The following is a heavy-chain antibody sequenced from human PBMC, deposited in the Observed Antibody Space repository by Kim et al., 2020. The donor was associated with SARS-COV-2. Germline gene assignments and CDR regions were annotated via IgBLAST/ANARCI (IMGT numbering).Heavy chain of an antibody. CDR2: INHSGST. CDR1: GGSFSGYY. J-gene: IGHJ4*02. V-gene: IGHV4-34*01. CDR3: ARVRLVRGVIKS. Sequence: SETLSLTCAVYGGSFSGYYWSWIRQPPGKGLEWIGEINHSGSTNYNPSLMSRVTISVDTSKNQFSLKLSSVTAADTAVYYCARVRLVRGVIKSWGQGTLVTVSS. D-gene: IGHD3-10*01.